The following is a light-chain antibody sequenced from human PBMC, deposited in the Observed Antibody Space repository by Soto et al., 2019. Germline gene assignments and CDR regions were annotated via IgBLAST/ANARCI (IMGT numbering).Light chain of an antibody. Sequence: EIVLTQSPGTLSLSPVDRATLYCRASQSVSSSNLAWYQQKPGQAPRLLIYAASTRATGVPGRFSGSGSGTELTLTISSLQSEDFAVYYCQQYNHWPLTFGGGTKVDIK. CDR3: QQYNHWPLT. V-gene: IGKV3-15*01. CDR1: QSVSSSN. J-gene: IGKJ4*01. CDR2: AAS.